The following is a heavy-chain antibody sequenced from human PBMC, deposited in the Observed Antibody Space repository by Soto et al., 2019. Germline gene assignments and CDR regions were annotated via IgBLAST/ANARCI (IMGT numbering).Heavy chain of an antibody. J-gene: IGHJ6*02. CDR2: IYPGDSDT. CDR1: GYSFTSYW. D-gene: IGHD5-18*01. Sequence: GESLKISCKGSGYSFTSYWLGWVRQMPGKGLEWIGIIYPGDSDTRYSPSFQGQVTISADKSISTAYLQWRSLKASDTVMYYCARWRLQNYYYGIDVWGQGTTFTVSS. CDR3: ARWRLQNYYYGIDV. V-gene: IGHV5-51*01.